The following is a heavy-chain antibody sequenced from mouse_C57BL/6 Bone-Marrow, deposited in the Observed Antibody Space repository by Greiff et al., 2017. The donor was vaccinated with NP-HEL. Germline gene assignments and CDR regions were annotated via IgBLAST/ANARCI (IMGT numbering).Heavy chain of an antibody. Sequence: EVKLMESGGGLVKPGGSLKLSCAASGFTFSSYAMSWVRQTPEKRLEWVATISDGGSYTYYPDNVKGRFTISRDNAKNNLYLQMSHLKSEDTAMYYCAREEVGFDYWGQGTTLTVSS. CDR2: ISDGGSYT. V-gene: IGHV5-4*01. CDR1: GFTFSSYA. J-gene: IGHJ2*01. CDR3: AREEVGFDY. D-gene: IGHD3-1*01.